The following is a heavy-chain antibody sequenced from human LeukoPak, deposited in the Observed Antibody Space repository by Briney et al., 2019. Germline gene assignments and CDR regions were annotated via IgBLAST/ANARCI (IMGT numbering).Heavy chain of an antibody. CDR2: IHYSGNT. CDR3: ARHVALGTTNYYDY. D-gene: IGHD1-1*01. Sequence: SETLSLTCTVSGGSISSYYWGWIRQPPGKGLEWIAIIHYSGNTYYNPSLKSRVTISVDTSKNHFSLKWSSLTAADTAVYYCARHVALGTTNYYDYWGQGILVTVSP. J-gene: IGHJ4*02. V-gene: IGHV4-39*02. CDR1: GGSISSYY.